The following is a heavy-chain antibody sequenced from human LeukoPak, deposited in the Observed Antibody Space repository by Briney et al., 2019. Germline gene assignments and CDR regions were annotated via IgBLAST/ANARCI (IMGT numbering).Heavy chain of an antibody. Sequence: SETLSLTCAVYGGSFSGYYWSWIRQPPGKGLEWIGEINHSGSTNYNPSLKSRVTISVDTSKNQFSLKLSSVTAADTAVYYCARGASYYYDSSGYSHYFDYWGQGTLVTVSS. V-gene: IGHV4-34*01. CDR1: GGSFSGYY. CDR3: ARGASYYYDSSGYSHYFDY. D-gene: IGHD3-22*01. CDR2: INHSGST. J-gene: IGHJ4*02.